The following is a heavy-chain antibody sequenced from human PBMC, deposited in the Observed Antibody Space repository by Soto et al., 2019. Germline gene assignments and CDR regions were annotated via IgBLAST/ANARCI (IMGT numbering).Heavy chain of an antibody. CDR3: VRVVAIPGYPDN. J-gene: IGHJ4*02. CDR2: IVPIVDTS. V-gene: IGHV1-69*12. Sequence: QGQLVQSGAEVRQPASSVKVSCKTSGGTFSSYAISWVRQAPGQGLEWMGGIVPIVDTSTYAQKFQGRVTSTADESTSTVYMELSSLRSDDTAVYYWVRVVAIPGYPDNWGQGTLVTFSS. D-gene: IGHD5-12*01. CDR1: GGTFSSYA.